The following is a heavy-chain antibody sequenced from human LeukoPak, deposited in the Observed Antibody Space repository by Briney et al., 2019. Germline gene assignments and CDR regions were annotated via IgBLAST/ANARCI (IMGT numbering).Heavy chain of an antibody. CDR3: ANTIVVVPAANLS. J-gene: IGHJ4*02. CDR1: GFTFSSYA. Sequence: EGSLRLSCAASGFTFSSYAMSWVRQAPGKGLEWVSAISGSGGSTYYADSVKGRFTISRDNSKNTLYLQMNSLRAEDTAVYYCANTIVVVPAANLSWGQGTLVTVSS. CDR2: ISGSGGST. V-gene: IGHV3-23*01. D-gene: IGHD2-2*01.